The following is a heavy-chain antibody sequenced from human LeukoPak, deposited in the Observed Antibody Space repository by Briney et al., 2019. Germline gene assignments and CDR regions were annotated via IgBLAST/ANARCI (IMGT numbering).Heavy chain of an antibody. CDR2: ISSSSSYI. D-gene: IGHD3-22*01. V-gene: IGHV3-21*01. CDR1: GFTFSSYS. CDR3: ARAGDYYDSSGYYRTVDY. J-gene: IGHJ4*02. Sequence: PGGSLRLSCAASGFTFSSYSMNWVRQAPGKGLEWVSSISSSSSYIYYADSVKGRFTISRDNAKNSLYLQMNSLRAEDTAVYYCARAGDYYDSSGYYRTVDYWGQGTLVTVSS.